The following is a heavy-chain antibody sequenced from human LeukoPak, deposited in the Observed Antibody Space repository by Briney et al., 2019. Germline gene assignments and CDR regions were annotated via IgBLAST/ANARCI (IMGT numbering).Heavy chain of an antibody. CDR2: IMPIFDTA. D-gene: IGHD3-3*01. CDR3: AREEERIAIFGVTNSRFDY. Sequence: GASVKVSCKASGYTFTSYYMHWVRQAPGQGLEWMGGIMPIFDTADYAQKFQGRITITADESTSAVYMELSSLRSEDTAVYYCAREEERIAIFGVTNSRFDYWGQGTLVTVSS. CDR1: GYTFTSYY. V-gene: IGHV1-69*13. J-gene: IGHJ4*02.